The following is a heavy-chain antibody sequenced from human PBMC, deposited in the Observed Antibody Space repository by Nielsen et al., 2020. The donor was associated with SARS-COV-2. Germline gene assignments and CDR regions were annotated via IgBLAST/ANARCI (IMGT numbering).Heavy chain of an antibody. CDR2: ISSADST. CDR3: ARVGDYGAKD. J-gene: IGHJ4*02. Sequence: GGSLRLSCAASGFAVSSNYMSWVRQAPGEGLEWVSLISSADSTYYIDSVKGRFTISRDNSNNTLYLQMNSLRAEDTAVYYCARVGDYGAKDWGQGTLVTVSS. V-gene: IGHV3-53*01. D-gene: IGHD4-23*01. CDR1: GFAVSSNY.